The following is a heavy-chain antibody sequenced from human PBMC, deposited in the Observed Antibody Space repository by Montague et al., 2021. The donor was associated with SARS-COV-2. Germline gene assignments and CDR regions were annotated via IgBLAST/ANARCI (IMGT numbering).Heavy chain of an antibody. D-gene: IGHD6-13*01. CDR2: INSDGSST. J-gene: IGHJ6*02. CDR1: GFTFSSYW. V-gene: IGHV3-74*01. Sequence: SLRLSCAASGFTFSSYWMHWVRQAPGKGLVWVSRINSDGSSTRYADSVKGRFTISRDNAKNTLYLQMNGLRAEDTAVYYCARSGQQLVHPLATLYYYYGMDVWGQGTTVTVSS. CDR3: ARSGQQLVHPLATLYYYYGMDV.